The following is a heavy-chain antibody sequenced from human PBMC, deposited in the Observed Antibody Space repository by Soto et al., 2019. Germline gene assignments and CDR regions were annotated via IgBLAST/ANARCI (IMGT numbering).Heavy chain of an antibody. J-gene: IGHJ4*02. CDR1: GGSISSGGYS. V-gene: IGHV4-30-2*01. CDR2: IYHSGST. CDR3: ARAKNNWNDSFDY. Sequence: PSETLSLTCAVSGGSISSGGYSWSWIRQPPGKGLEWIGYIYHSGSTYYNPSLKSRVTISVDRSKNQFSLKLSSVTAADTAVYYCARAKNNWNDSFDYWGQGTLVTVPQ. D-gene: IGHD1-20*01.